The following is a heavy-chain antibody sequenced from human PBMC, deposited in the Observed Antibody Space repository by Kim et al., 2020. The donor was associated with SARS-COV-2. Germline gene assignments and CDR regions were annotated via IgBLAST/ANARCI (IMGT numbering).Heavy chain of an antibody. D-gene: IGHD1-26*01. CDR1: GFTFSSSW. CDR3: ARGTIVGVPGVDV. CDR2: IKEDGSEK. V-gene: IGHV3-7*03. Sequence: GGSLRLSCAASGFTFSSSWMNWVRQAPEKGLEWVANIKEDGSEKYYVDSLKGRFTISRDNAKHSLYLQMNSLRVEDTAVYYCARGTIVGVPGVDVWGQGTTVTVSS. J-gene: IGHJ6*02.